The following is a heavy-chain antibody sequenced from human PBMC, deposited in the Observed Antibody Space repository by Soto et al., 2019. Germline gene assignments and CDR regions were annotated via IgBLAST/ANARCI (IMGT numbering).Heavy chain of an antibody. CDR1: GFTFTSSA. CDR3: AAVFSSSEYYYYYYGMDV. J-gene: IGHJ6*02. D-gene: IGHD6-13*01. CDR2: IVVGSGNT. V-gene: IGHV1-58*01. Sequence: SVKVSCKASGFTFTSSAVQWVRQARGQRLEWIGWIVVGSGNTNYAQKFQERVTITRDMSTSTAYMELSSLRSEDTAVYYCAAVFSSSEYYYYYYGMDVWGQGTPATVSS.